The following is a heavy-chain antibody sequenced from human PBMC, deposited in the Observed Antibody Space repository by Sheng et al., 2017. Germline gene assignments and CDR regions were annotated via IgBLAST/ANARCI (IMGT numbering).Heavy chain of an antibody. CDR3: ARDRGAKDAFDI. D-gene: IGHD1-26*01. CDR1: EGALSNDV. CDR2: IVPMLEAT. V-gene: IGHV1-69*13. J-gene: IGHJ3*02. Sequence: QVQLVQSGAEMRKPGSSVKVSCGPSEGALSNDVFGWARQAPGQGLEWMGRIVPMLEATDYAQKFQGRVTLTADKSTATVYMELSSLRSDDTAVYYCARDRGAKDAFDIWGQGTMVTVSS.